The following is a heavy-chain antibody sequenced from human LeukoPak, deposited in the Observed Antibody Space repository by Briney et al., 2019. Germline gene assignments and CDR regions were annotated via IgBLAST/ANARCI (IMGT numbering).Heavy chain of an antibody. J-gene: IGHJ4*01. CDR1: GFTFTSVS. Sequence: GGSLRLSCVTSGFTFTSVSTSWVRQAPGKGLEWVAFIGHVAGDIFYADSVKGRFNISRDDAKGSVYLQMNSLRVDDTAVYFCARDPYTGSMFDYWGHGTLVTVSS. CDR2: IGHVAGDI. CDR3: ARDPYTGSMFDY. V-gene: IGHV3-21*01. D-gene: IGHD1-1*01.